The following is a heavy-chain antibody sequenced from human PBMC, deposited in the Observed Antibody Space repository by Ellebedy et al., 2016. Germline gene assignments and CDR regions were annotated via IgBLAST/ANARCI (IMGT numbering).Heavy chain of an antibody. J-gene: IGHJ4*02. CDR3: ARALEGYSSSTFDY. Sequence: SETLSLTXAVYGGSFSGYYWSWIRQPPGKGLEWIGEINHSGSTNYNPSLKSRVTISVDTSKNQFSLKLSSVTAADTAVYYCARALEGYSSSTFDYWGQGTLVTVSS. CDR1: GGSFSGYY. V-gene: IGHV4-34*01. CDR2: INHSGST. D-gene: IGHD6-6*01.